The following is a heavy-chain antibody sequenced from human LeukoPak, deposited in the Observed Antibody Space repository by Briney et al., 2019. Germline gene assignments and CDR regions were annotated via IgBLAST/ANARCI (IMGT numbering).Heavy chain of an antibody. D-gene: IGHD3-10*01. CDR3: ASTSGSGNPY. CDR2: IISSGSTI. Sequence: GGSLRLSCAASGFTFSDYYMSWIRQAAGKGLEWVAYIISSGSTIYYADSMKGRFTISRDNAKNSLYLQMNSLRAEDTAVYYCASTSGSGNPYWGQGTLVTVSS. CDR1: GFTFSDYY. J-gene: IGHJ4*02. V-gene: IGHV3-11*01.